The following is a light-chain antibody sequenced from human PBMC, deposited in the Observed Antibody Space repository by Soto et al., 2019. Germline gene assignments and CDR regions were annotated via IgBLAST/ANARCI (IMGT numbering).Light chain of an antibody. CDR2: EVN. Sequence: QSALTQPASVSGSPGQSITISCTGTRSDVGGYNYASWYQQYPGKAPKLMISEVNDRPSGVSNRFSGSKSGNTASLTISGLQAEDEADYYCSSYTGSNTWVFGGGTKLTVL. CDR3: SSYTGSNTWV. CDR1: RSDVGGYNY. J-gene: IGLJ3*02. V-gene: IGLV2-14*01.